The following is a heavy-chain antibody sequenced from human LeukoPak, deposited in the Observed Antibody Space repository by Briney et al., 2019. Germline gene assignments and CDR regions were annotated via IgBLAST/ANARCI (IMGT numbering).Heavy chain of an antibody. Sequence: SETLSLTCTVSRGSTTTYYWSWIRQTTGKGLEWMGNIYHSGSTTYNPSLKSRVTISVDTSKNQFSLRLTSVTAADTAVYYCAADRQQGGSGSYWFDPWGQGTQVTVSS. V-gene: IGHV4-59*01. D-gene: IGHD3-10*01. CDR2: IYHSGST. CDR3: AADRQQGGSGSYWFDP. J-gene: IGHJ5*02. CDR1: RGSTTTYY.